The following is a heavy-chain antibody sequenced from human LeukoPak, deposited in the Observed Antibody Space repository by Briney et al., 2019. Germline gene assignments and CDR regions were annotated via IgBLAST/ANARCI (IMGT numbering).Heavy chain of an antibody. J-gene: IGHJ4*02. CDR2: IYYSGST. CDR3: ARAKERGSLLLDS. D-gene: IGHD3-16*01. V-gene: IGHV4-61*01. CDR1: GGSVSSGNYY. Sequence: SETLSLTCTVSGGSVSSGNYYWSWIRQPPGKGLEWIGYIYYSGSTNYNPSLKSRVTMSVDTSKNQFSLKLSSVTAADTAVHYCARAKERGSLLLDSWGQGSLVTVSS.